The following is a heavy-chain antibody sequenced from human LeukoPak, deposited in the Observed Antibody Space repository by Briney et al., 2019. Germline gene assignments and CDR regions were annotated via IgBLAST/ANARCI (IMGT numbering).Heavy chain of an antibody. CDR1: GYTFTGYY. CDR2: INPRGGST. Sequence: ASAKVSCKASGYTFTGYYMHWLRQAPGQGPEWMGIINPRGGSTDYAQKFQGRVTMTSDTSTSTVYMQLNDLTSEDTAVYFCARVGTAAATADSWGQGTLVTVSS. D-gene: IGHD6-25*01. V-gene: IGHV1-46*01. CDR3: ARVGTAAATADS. J-gene: IGHJ4*02.